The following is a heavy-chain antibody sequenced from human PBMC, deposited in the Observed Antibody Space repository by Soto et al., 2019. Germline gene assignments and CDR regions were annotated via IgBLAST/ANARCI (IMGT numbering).Heavy chain of an antibody. CDR1: GGTFSSYT. Sequence: SVKVSCKASGGTFSSYTISWVRQAPGQGLEWMGRIIPILGIANYAQKFQGRVTITADKSTSTAYMELSSLRSEDTSVYYCARDQLATMQPHFDYWGQGTLVTVSS. D-gene: IGHD5-12*01. V-gene: IGHV1-69*04. J-gene: IGHJ4*02. CDR2: IIPILGIA. CDR3: ARDQLATMQPHFDY.